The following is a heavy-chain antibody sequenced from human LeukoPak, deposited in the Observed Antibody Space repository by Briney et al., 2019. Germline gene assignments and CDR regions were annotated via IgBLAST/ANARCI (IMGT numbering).Heavy chain of an antibody. J-gene: IGHJ3*02. CDR1: TFTFSSYA. D-gene: IGHD3-16*02. Sequence: GGSLRLSCAASTFTFSSYAMSWVRQAPGKGLEWVSSISDSGGSTYDTDSVKGRFTISRDNSKNTLYLQMNSLRAEDTAVYFCARDRMITFGGVIHDAFGIWGQGTMVTVSS. V-gene: IGHV3-23*01. CDR3: ARDRMITFGGVIHDAFGI. CDR2: ISDSGGST.